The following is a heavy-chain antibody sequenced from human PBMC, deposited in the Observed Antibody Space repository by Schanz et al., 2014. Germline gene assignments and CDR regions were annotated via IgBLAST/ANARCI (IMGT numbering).Heavy chain of an antibody. CDR3: ARAGYDADNWFDP. D-gene: IGHD2-2*01. CDR1: GFTFSSYA. CDR2: ISGSGGST. Sequence: EVELVESGGGLVQPGGSLRLSCAASGFTFSSYAMSWVRQAPGKGLEWVSAISGSGGSTYYADSVKGRFTISRDNSKNSLCLQMNSLRAEDTAVYYCARAGYDADNWFDPWGQGTLVTVSS. V-gene: IGHV3-23*04. J-gene: IGHJ5*02.